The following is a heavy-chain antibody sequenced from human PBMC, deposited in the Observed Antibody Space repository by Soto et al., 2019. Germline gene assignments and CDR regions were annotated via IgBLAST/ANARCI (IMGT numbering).Heavy chain of an antibody. CDR1: GFTFSSYG. CDR2: ISYDGSNK. J-gene: IGHJ6*02. D-gene: IGHD2-2*01. CDR3: AKILIVVVPAAISYYGMDV. V-gene: IGHV3-30*18. Sequence: PGGSLRLSCAASGFTFSSYGMHWVRQAPGKGLEWVAVISYDGSNKYYADSVKGRFTISRDNSKNTLYLQMNSLRAEDTAVYYCAKILIVVVPAAISYYGMDVWGQGTTVTVSS.